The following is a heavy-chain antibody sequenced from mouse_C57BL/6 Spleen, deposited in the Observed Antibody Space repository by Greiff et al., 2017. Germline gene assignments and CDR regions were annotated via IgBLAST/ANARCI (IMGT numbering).Heavy chain of an antibody. CDR3: ARWDYYSYYFDY. J-gene: IGHJ2*01. V-gene: IGHV1-81*01. Sequence: VQLQESGAELARPGASVKLSCKASGYTFTSYGISWVKQRTGQGLEWIGEIYPRSGNTYYNEKFKGKATLTADKSSSTAYMELRSLTSEDSAVYFCARWDYYSYYFDYWGQGTTLTVSS. CDR2: IYPRSGNT. CDR1: GYTFTSYG. D-gene: IGHD1-1*01.